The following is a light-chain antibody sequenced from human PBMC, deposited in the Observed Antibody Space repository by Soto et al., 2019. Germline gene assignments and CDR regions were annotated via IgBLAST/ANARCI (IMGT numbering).Light chain of an antibody. J-gene: IGLJ1*01. Sequence: HSVLTQPPSASGSPGQSVTISCTGTSSNVGGYNYVSWYQQHPGKAPKLMIYEVSKRPSGVPDRFSGSKSGNTASLTVSGLQAEDEADNYCSSYAGSNNSVFGTGTKVTVL. CDR3: SSYAGSNNSV. CDR2: EVS. V-gene: IGLV2-8*01. CDR1: SSNVGGYNY.